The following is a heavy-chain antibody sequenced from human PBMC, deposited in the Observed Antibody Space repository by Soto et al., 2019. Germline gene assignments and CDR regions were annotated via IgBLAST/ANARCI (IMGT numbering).Heavy chain of an antibody. Sequence: EVQLVHSGGGLVQPGGSLRLSCAASGFTFDDYAMHWVRQAPGKGLEWVSGISWNSGSIGYADSVKGRFTISRDNAKNSLYLQMNSLRAEDTALYYCAKARVYGSGPDAFDIWGQGTMVTVSS. CDR1: GFTFDDYA. CDR3: AKARVYGSGPDAFDI. V-gene: IGHV3-9*01. CDR2: ISWNSGSI. D-gene: IGHD3-10*01. J-gene: IGHJ3*02.